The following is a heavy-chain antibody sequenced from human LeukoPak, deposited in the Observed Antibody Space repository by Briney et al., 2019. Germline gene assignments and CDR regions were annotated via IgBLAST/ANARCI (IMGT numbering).Heavy chain of an antibody. V-gene: IGHV3-30*18. D-gene: IGHD1-1*01. CDR1: GFPFSGYG. CDR2: ISDDARNE. CDR3: AKGVASSIWNAIDV. Sequence: GGSLRLSCVVSGFPFSGYGMNWVRQAPGKGLEWVTVISDDARNEDYADSVKGRFTISRDNSKNILYLQMNSLRVEDTAVYYCAKGVASSIWNAIDVWAQGTLVTVS. J-gene: IGHJ4*02.